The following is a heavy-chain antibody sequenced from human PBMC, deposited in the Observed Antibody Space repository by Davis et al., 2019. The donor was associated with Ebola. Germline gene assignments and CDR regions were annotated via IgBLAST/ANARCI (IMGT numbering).Heavy chain of an antibody. CDR1: GGSVSSGSYY. D-gene: IGHD3-3*01. Sequence: MPSETLSLTCTVSGGSVSSGSYYWSWIRQPPGKGLEWIGYIYYSGSTNYNPSLKSRVTISVDTSKNQFSLKLSSVTAADTAVYYCARDSSIFGVRHCGMDVWGQGTTVTVSS. CDR2: IYYSGST. V-gene: IGHV4-61*01. J-gene: IGHJ6*02. CDR3: ARDSSIFGVRHCGMDV.